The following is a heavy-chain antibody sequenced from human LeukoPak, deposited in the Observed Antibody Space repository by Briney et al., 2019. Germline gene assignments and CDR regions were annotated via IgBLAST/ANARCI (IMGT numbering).Heavy chain of an antibody. CDR1: GFTFSDYY. Sequence: GGSRRLSCAASGFTFSDYYMSWIRQAPGKGLEWVSYISSSSSTIYYADSVKGRFTISRDNAKNSLYLQMNSLRAEDTAVYYCARVEGHSIVYYYGMDVWGQGTTVTVSS. CDR3: ARVEGHSIVYYYGMDV. V-gene: IGHV3-11*04. D-gene: IGHD3-3*02. CDR2: ISSSSSTI. J-gene: IGHJ6*02.